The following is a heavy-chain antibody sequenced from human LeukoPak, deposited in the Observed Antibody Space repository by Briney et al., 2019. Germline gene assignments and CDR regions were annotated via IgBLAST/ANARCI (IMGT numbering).Heavy chain of an antibody. J-gene: IGHJ6*02. Sequence: GGSLRLSCAASGFTFSNYGIHWVRQDPGKGLVWVSRINSDGGSTSYADPVKGRFTISRDNAKNTLYLQMKSLRAEDTAVYYCARGPPYTVVPAAVKRYGMDVWGQGTTVTVSS. CDR2: INSDGGST. CDR1: GFTFSNYG. V-gene: IGHV3-74*01. D-gene: IGHD2-2*01. CDR3: ARGPPYTVVPAAVKRYGMDV.